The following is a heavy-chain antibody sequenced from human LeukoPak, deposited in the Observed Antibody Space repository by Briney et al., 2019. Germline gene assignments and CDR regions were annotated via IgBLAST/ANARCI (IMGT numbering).Heavy chain of an antibody. Sequence: PGGSLRLSCATSGFTFRSSGIHWVRQAPGKGLVWVSRINSDGSTTNYADSVKGRFTISRDNAKNTLYLQMNSLRAEDTAVYYCARGGGSYFDYWGQGTLVTVS. CDR1: GFTFRSSG. J-gene: IGHJ4*02. CDR2: INSDGSTT. D-gene: IGHD1-26*01. CDR3: ARGGGSYFDY. V-gene: IGHV3-74*01.